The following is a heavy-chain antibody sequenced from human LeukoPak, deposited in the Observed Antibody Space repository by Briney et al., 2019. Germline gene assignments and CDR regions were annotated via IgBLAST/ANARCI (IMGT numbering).Heavy chain of an antibody. J-gene: IGHJ4*02. CDR2: INPDGSVT. CDR1: GFSLSNYW. Sequence: GGSLRLSCSPSGFSLSNYWMHWVRQAPGKGLVWVSRINPDGSVTNHADSVKGRFTISRDNAKNTLYLQMNSLRVEDTAVYYCSRDTYGYEDHWGRGTLVTVSS. D-gene: IGHD3-16*01. CDR3: SRDTYGYEDH. V-gene: IGHV3-74*01.